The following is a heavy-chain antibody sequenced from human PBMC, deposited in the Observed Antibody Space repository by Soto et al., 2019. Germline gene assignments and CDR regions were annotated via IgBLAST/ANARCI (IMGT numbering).Heavy chain of an antibody. CDR3: TSTRYGDPRGIDY. Sequence: EVQLVESGGGLVKPGGSLRLSCAASGFTFSNAWMSWVRQAPGKGLEWVGRIKSKTDGGTTDYAAPVKGRFTISRDDSKNTLYLQINSLKTEDTAVYYCTSTRYGDPRGIDYWGQGTLVTVSS. CDR1: GFTFSNAW. CDR2: IKSKTDGGTT. D-gene: IGHD4-17*01. J-gene: IGHJ4*02. V-gene: IGHV3-15*01.